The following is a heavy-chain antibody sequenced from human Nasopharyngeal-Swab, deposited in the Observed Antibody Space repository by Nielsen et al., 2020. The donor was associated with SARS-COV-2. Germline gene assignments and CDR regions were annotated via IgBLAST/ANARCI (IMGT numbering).Heavy chain of an antibody. V-gene: IGHV1-24*01. CDR1: GYTLTVLP. CDR3: ASEGSGVFGVVIYAFDI. D-gene: IGHD3-3*01. Sequence: ASVTVSCKVSGYTLTVLPIHWVRQAPGKGLEWMGTVVPEDGEPIYAQNFQGRVTTTEDPSTYTAYLELSNLRSEDTAVYYCASEGSGVFGVVIYAFDIWGPGTLVTVSS. CDR2: VVPEDGEP. J-gene: IGHJ3*02.